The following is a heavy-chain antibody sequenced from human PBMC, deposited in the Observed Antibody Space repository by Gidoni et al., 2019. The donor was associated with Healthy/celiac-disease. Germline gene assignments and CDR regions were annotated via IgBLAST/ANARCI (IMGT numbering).Heavy chain of an antibody. CDR2: IVVGSGNT. Sequence: QMQLVQSGPEVKKPGTSVKVSCKASGFTFTSFAVQWVRQARGQRLEWIGWIVVGSGNTNYAQKFQERVTITRDMSTSTAYMELSSLRSEDTAVYYCAAPTEDYGDYQYYYGMDVWGQGTTVTVSS. CDR3: AAPTEDYGDYQYYYGMDV. V-gene: IGHV1-58*01. D-gene: IGHD4-17*01. CDR1: GFTFTSFA. J-gene: IGHJ6*02.